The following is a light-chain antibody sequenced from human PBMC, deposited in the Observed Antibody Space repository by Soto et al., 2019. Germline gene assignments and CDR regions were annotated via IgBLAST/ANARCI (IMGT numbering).Light chain of an antibody. V-gene: IGKV1-33*01. CDR2: DVS. J-gene: IGKJ2*01. Sequence: DIQMTQAPSSLSASVGDRVTITCQASQDIRNHLNWYQHRPGKAPKLLIYDVSNLAKGVPSRFIGSRSGTDFTFTISSLQPEDVATYYCQHFDSLPRFTFGQGTKLQLK. CDR1: QDIRNH. CDR3: QHFDSLPRFT.